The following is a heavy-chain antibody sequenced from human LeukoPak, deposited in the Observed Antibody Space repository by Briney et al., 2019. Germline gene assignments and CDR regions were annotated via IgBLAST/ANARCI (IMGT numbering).Heavy chain of an antibody. D-gene: IGHD2-2*01. V-gene: IGHV4-39*01. J-gene: IGHJ4*02. CDR3: ARLLIYCSSTSCHFDY. CDR1: GRSISSSNYY. Sequence: SESLSLACTVPGRSISSSNYYSGWLRRPRGNGLERIGSIYYSGITYSNWSVDTRVTISVETSNNQFSLKLSSVTAADTAMYYCARLLIYCSSTSCHFDYWGQGTLVTVSS. CDR2: IYYSGIT.